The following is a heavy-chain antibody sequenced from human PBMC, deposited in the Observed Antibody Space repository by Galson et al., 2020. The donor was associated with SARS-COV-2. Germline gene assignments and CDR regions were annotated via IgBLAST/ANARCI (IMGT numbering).Heavy chain of an antibody. Sequence: PGGSLRLSCAASGFTFSSYWMNWVRQAPGKGLEWVANIKQDGSEKYYVDSVKGRFTISRDNAKNSLYLQMNSLRAEDTAVYYCARTVAATPPWFDPWGQGTLVPVSS. CDR3: ARTVAATPPWFDP. D-gene: IGHD2-15*01. J-gene: IGHJ5*02. CDR2: IKQDGSEK. V-gene: IGHV3-7*01. CDR1: GFTFSSYW.